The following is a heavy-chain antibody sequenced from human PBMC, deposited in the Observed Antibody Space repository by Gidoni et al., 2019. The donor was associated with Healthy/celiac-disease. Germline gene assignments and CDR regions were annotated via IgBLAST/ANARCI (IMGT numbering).Heavy chain of an antibody. V-gene: IGHV4-34*01. Sequence: QVQLQQWGAGLLKPSETLSLTSAVYGGSFSGYYWCCIRQPPGKVLEWIGEINHSGSTNYNPSLKGRVTISVDPSKNQFSLKLSSVTAADTAVYYCARVRAPTTLWLKGYYYYYGMDVWGQGTTVTVSS. CDR3: ARVRAPTTLWLKGYYYYYGMDV. J-gene: IGHJ6*02. D-gene: IGHD5-18*01. CDR2: INHSGST. CDR1: GGSFSGYY.